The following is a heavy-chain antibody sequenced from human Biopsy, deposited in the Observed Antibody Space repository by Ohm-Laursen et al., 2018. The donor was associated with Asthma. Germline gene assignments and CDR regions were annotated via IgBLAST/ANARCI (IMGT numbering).Heavy chain of an antibody. CDR2: INPNSGAT. J-gene: IGHJ5*02. D-gene: IGHD6-13*01. V-gene: IGHV1-2*06. CDR1: GYPFTGYN. CDR3: ARGQKSAGDRWFDP. Sequence: GASVKVSCKASGYPFTGYNIHWMRQPPGQGLEWMGRINPNSGATNYAQKFQGRVTMTRDTSISTAYMEVSRLRSDDTAVYYCARGQKSAGDRWFDPWGQGTLVTVSS.